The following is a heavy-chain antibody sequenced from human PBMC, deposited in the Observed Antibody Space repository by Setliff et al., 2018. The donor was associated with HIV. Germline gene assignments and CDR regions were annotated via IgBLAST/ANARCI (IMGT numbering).Heavy chain of an antibody. Sequence: PSETLSLTCTVSGGSISSDSHYWNWIRQPAGKGLEWIGHIYTSGSTNYNPSLKSRVTISVDTSKIQFSLKLSSVTAADTAVYYCARSGYDPMPGAMAPILWYFDLGGRGTLVTVS. V-gene: IGHV4-61*09. D-gene: IGHD5-12*01. J-gene: IGHJ2*01. CDR1: GGSISSDSHY. CDR3: ARSGYDPMPGAMAPILWYFDL. CDR2: IYTSGST.